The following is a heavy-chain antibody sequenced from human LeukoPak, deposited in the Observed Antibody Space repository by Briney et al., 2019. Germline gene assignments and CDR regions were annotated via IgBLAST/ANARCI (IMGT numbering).Heavy chain of an antibody. D-gene: IGHD6-6*01. V-gene: IGHV4-59*01. CDR2: IYHSGST. J-gene: IGHJ6*03. CDR1: GGSISTYY. Sequence: SETLSLTCTVSGGSISTYYWSWIRQPPGKGLEWIGYIYHSGSTNYNPSLKSRVTISVDTSQNQFSLRLSSVTAADTAVYYCARDWGVSARPGYMDVWGKGTTVTVSS. CDR3: ARDWGVSARPGYMDV.